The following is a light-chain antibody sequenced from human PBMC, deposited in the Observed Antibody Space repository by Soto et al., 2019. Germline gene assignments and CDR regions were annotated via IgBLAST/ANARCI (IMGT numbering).Light chain of an antibody. V-gene: IGKV3-15*01. Sequence: DIVMTQSPATLSESPGERVTLSCRASQYISSNLAWYQQKPGQAPRLLIYGASTRATGVPARFSGGGSGTEFTLTISSLQSEDFAFYYCKQNNKWPPVTFGGGTKVEIK. J-gene: IGKJ4*01. CDR2: GAS. CDR3: KQNNKWPPVT. CDR1: QYISSN.